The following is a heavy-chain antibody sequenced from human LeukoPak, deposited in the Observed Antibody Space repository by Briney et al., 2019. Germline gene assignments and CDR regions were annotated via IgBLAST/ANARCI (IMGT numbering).Heavy chain of an antibody. CDR2: MNPNSGNT. V-gene: IGHV1-8*01. Sequence: ASVKVSCKASGYTFTSYDINWVRQATGQGLEWMGWMNPNSGNTGYAQKFQGRVTMTRNTSIGTAYMELSSLRSEDTAVYYCARGLVPANWFDPWGQGTLVTVSS. CDR1: GYTFTSYD. J-gene: IGHJ5*02. D-gene: IGHD2-2*01. CDR3: ARGLVPANWFDP.